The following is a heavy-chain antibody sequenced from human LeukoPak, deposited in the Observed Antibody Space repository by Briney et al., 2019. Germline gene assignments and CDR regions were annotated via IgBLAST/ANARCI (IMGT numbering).Heavy chain of an antibody. CDR3: ARLFGSVTTFDY. Sequence: GGSLRLSCAASGFSFSTYWMSWARQGPGKGLEWVATIWPEGSDKKYVDSVRDRFSISRDNAKNSLYLQMNSLSAEDTAVYFCARLFGSVTTFDYWGQGDLVTVSS. V-gene: IGHV3-7*01. D-gene: IGHD4-17*01. CDR1: GFSFSTYW. CDR2: IWPEGSDK. J-gene: IGHJ4*02.